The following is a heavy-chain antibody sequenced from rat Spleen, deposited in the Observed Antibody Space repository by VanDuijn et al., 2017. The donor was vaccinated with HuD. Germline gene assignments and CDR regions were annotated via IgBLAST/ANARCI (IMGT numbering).Heavy chain of an antibody. V-gene: IGHV5-31*01. CDR1: GFTFNNYW. CDR2: ITDTGGGT. CDR3: TRDRPGALMEA. D-gene: IGHD5-1*01. Sequence: EVQLVESGGGLVQPGRSLKLSCVASGFTFNNYWMTWIRQAPGKGLEWVASITDTGGGTYYPDSVRGRFTISRDNAKSTLYLQMNSLRSEDTATYYCTRDRPGALMEAWGQGASVTVSS. J-gene: IGHJ4*01.